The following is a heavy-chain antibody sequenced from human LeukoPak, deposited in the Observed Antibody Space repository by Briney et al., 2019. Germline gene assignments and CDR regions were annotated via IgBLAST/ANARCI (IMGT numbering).Heavy chain of an antibody. D-gene: IGHD3-10*01. CDR2: IHYTGRT. V-gene: IGHV4-39*01. J-gene: IGHJ6*03. CDR1: GGSVSSGSDY. Sequence: SETLSLTCSVSGGSVSSGSDYWDWIRQPPGKGLEWIGTIHYTGRTYYNPSLKSRVTMSVDTSKNQFSLKLSSVTATDTAVYYCARPHGSGYYNYYMDVWGKGTTVIVSS. CDR3: ARPHGSGYYNYYMDV.